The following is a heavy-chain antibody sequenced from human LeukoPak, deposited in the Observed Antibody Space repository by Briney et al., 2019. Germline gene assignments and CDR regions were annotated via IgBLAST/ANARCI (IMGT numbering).Heavy chain of an antibody. J-gene: IGHJ4*02. CDR2: IYHSGST. D-gene: IGHD3-16*02. CDR1: GYSISSGYY. V-gene: IGHV4-38-2*02. CDR3: ARGRRLGELSTFGERKDFDY. Sequence: PSETLSLTCTVSGYSISSGYYWGWIRQPPGKGLEWIGSIYHSGSTYYNPSLKSRVTISVDTSKNQFSLKLSSVTAADTAVYYCARGRRLGELSTFGERKDFDYWGQGTLVTVSS.